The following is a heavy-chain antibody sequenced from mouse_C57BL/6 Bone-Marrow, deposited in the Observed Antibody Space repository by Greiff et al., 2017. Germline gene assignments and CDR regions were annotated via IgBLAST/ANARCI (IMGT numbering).Heavy chain of an antibody. CDR3: ARNNYSNYFWFAY. V-gene: IGHV1-55*01. CDR2: IYPGSGST. J-gene: IGHJ3*01. CDR1: GYTFTSYW. Sequence: VQLQQPGAELVKPGASVKMSCKASGYTFTSYWITWVKQRPGQGLEWIGDIYPGSGSTNYNEKFKSKATLTVDTSSSTAYMQLSSLTSEDSAVYYCARNNYSNYFWFAYWGQGTLVTVSA. D-gene: IGHD2-5*01.